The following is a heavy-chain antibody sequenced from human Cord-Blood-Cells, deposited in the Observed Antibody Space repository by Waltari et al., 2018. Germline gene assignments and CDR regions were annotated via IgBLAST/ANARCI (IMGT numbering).Heavy chain of an antibody. J-gene: IGHJ5*02. CDR2: IKHSGST. D-gene: IGHD3-3*01. CDR1: GGSFSGYY. V-gene: IGHV4-34*01. Sequence: QVQLPQWGAALLKPSATLSLTCAVYGGSFSGYYWSWSRQPPGKGLEGIGEIKHSGSTNYNPSHKSRVTISVDTANNQFSLKLSSVTAADTAVYYCARDHRGVGGVMRGFDPWGQGTLVTVSS. CDR3: ARDHRGVGGVMRGFDP.